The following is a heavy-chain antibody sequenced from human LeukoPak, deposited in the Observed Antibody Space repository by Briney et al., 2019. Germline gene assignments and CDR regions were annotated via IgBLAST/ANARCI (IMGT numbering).Heavy chain of an antibody. D-gene: IGHD3-22*01. CDR1: GGSISSGGYY. Sequence: SETLSLTCTVSGGSISSGGYYWSWIRQHPGKGLEWIGYIYYSGSTYYHPSLTSRVTISVDASKNQFSLKLSSVTAADTAVYYCGRDYDSSGYFFDYWGQGTLVTVSS. J-gene: IGHJ4*02. CDR2: IYYSGST. V-gene: IGHV4-31*03. CDR3: GRDYDSSGYFFDY.